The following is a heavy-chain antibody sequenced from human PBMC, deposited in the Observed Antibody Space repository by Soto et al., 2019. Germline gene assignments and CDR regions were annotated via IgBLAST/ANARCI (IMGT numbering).Heavy chain of an antibody. V-gene: IGHV4-39*01. Sequence: SETLSLTCTVSGGSISSSSYYWGWIRQPPGKGLEWIGSIYYSGSTYYNPSLKSRVTISVDTSKNQFSLKLSSVTAADTAVYYCAGQNYYDSSGYRIDYWGQGTLVTVSS. CDR2: IYYSGST. CDR3: AGQNYYDSSGYRIDY. J-gene: IGHJ4*02. D-gene: IGHD3-22*01. CDR1: GGSISSSSYY.